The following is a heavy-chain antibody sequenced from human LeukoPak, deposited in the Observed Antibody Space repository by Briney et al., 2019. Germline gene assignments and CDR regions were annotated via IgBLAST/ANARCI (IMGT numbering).Heavy chain of an antibody. CDR3: AREVGYYDSSGLGSLQYYWFDP. J-gene: IGHJ5*02. CDR1: GYTFTSYY. D-gene: IGHD3-22*01. V-gene: IGHV1-46*01. CDR2: INPSGGST. Sequence: ASVKVSCKASGYTFTSYYMHWVRQAPGQGLEWMGIINPSGGSTSYAQKFQGRVTITADESTSTAYMELSSLRSEDTAVYYCAREVGYYDSSGLGSLQYYWFDPWGQGTLVTVSS.